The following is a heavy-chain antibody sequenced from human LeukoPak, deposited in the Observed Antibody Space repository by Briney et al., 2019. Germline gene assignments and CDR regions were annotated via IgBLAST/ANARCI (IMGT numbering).Heavy chain of an antibody. CDR1: GFTFDDYD. D-gene: IGHD2-2*01. CDR3: AKERSTSCLCLDP. CDR2: ISFNIVTI. Sequence: GGSLRLSCAASGFTFDDYDMHWVRQAPGKGVEGGSVISFNIVTICYATSVKGRFTISRDNPKNSLYLQMNSLRAEDTALYYCAKERSTSCLCLDPWGQGTLVTVSS. V-gene: IGHV3-9*01. J-gene: IGHJ5*02.